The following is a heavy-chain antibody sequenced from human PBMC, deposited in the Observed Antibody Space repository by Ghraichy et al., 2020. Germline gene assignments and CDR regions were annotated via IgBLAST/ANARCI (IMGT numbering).Heavy chain of an antibody. D-gene: IGHD6-13*01. V-gene: IGHV1-2*02. CDR3: ARGGVTAAGTSTWFDP. J-gene: IGHJ5*02. CDR2: INPNSGT. CDR1: GYTFTDYF. Sequence: ASVKVSCKASGYTFTDYFMHWVRQAPGQGLEWMAWINPNSGTHYAQKFQGRVTMTRDTSISTAYMELSRLTSDDTAVYYCARGGVTAAGTSTWFDPWGQGTLVTVSS.